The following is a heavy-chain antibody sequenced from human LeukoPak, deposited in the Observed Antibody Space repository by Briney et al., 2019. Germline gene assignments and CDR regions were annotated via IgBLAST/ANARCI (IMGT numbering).Heavy chain of an antibody. D-gene: IGHD6-19*01. CDR2: IYYSGST. V-gene: IGHV4-59*01. Sequence: PSGTLSLTCTVSGGSISSYYWSWIRQPPGKGLEWIGYIYYSGSTNYNPSLKSRVTISVDTSKNQFSLKLSSVTAADTAVYYCAREPIAVAAVDYWGQGTLVTVSS. J-gene: IGHJ4*02. CDR3: AREPIAVAAVDY. CDR1: GGSISSYY.